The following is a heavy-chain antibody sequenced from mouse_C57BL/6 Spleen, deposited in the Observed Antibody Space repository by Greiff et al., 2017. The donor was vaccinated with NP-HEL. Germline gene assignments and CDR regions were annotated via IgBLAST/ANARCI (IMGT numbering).Heavy chain of an antibody. CDR2: ISYDGSN. D-gene: IGHD3-3*01. Sequence: EVKLMESGPGLVKPSQSLSLPCSVTGYSITSGYYWNWIRQFPGNKLEWMGYISYDGSNNYNPSLKNRISITRDTSKNQFFLKLNSVTTEDTATYYCARATGLYYFDYWGQGTTLTVSS. CDR3: ARATGLYYFDY. J-gene: IGHJ2*01. V-gene: IGHV3-6*01. CDR1: GYSITSGYY.